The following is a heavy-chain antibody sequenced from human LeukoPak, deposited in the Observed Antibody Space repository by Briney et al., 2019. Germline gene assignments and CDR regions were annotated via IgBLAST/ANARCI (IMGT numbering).Heavy chain of an antibody. D-gene: IGHD4-17*01. CDR3: ARNGYYSSDS. CDR2: IYSSGST. J-gene: IGHJ4*02. CDR1: GGPIRNFY. V-gene: IGHV4-4*07. Sequence: SETLSLTCDVSGGPIRNFYWTWIRQPVGKEPEWIGRIYSSGSTNYNPSLKSRLTLSVDMSKNQLSLQLRSVTAADTAVYFCARNGYYSSDSWGQGTLVTVSS.